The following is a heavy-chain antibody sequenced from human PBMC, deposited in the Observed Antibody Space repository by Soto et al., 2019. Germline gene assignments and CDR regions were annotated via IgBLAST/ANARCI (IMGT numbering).Heavy chain of an antibody. CDR2: TIPALGKT. J-gene: IGHJ6*02. D-gene: IGHD3-10*01. CDR1: GDNFKKNV. CDR3: ARGPFRPSAMDV. V-gene: IGHV1-69*01. Sequence: PRPQVKVSCKTSGDNFKKNVFTWVRQAPGQGLEWMGGTIPALGKTHYIEKFQGRVTITVDDATRTVYMEVRDLTSEDTAIYYCARGPFRPSAMDVWGQGTTVTVSS.